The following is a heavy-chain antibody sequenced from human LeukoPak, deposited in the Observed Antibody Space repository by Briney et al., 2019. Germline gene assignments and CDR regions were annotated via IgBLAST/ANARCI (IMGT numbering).Heavy chain of an antibody. CDR2: IYSSGST. D-gene: IGHD3-3*01. CDR3: ARDFSYYDFWSGYYNAGSNWFDP. J-gene: IGHJ5*02. CDR1: GGSISSYY. V-gene: IGHV4-4*07. Sequence: SETLSLTCTVSGGSISSYYWSWIRQPAGKGLEWIGRIYSSGSTNYNPSLKSRVTMSVDTSKNQFSLKLSSVTAADTAVYYCARDFSYYDFWSGYYNAGSNWFDPWGQGTLVTVSS.